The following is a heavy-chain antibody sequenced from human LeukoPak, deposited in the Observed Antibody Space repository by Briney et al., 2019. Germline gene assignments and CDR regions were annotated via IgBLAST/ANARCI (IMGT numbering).Heavy chain of an antibody. J-gene: IGHJ6*03. Sequence: GASVKVSCRASGYTLTSYGITWVRQAPGQGLEWMGWISGYNGKTNYGQKFQGRVTMTRDTSISTAYMELSRLRSDDTAVYYCARGLAAMVTNYYYYMDVWGKGTTVTISS. D-gene: IGHD5-18*01. V-gene: IGHV1-18*01. CDR1: GYTLTSYG. CDR3: ARGLAAMVTNYYYYMDV. CDR2: ISGYNGKT.